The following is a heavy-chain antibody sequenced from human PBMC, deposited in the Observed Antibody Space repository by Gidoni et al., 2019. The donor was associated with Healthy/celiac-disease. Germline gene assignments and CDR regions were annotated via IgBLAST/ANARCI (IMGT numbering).Heavy chain of an antibody. Sequence: QVQLVPSGAEVKKPGSSVKVSCKASGGTFSSYAISWVRQSPGQGLEWIGGINPIFGTANYAQKFQGRVTITADESTSTAYMELSSLRSEDTAVYYCATGIVATIRGVRFDYWGQGTLVTVSS. CDR2: INPIFGTA. CDR3: ATGIVATIRGVRFDY. D-gene: IGHD5-12*01. V-gene: IGHV1-69*01. J-gene: IGHJ4*02. CDR1: GGTFSSYA.